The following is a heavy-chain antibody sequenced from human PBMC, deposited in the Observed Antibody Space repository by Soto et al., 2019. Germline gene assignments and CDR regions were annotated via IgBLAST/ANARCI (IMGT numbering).Heavy chain of an antibody. CDR1: GGTFSSYA. CDR2: IIPIFGTA. Sequence: ASVKVSCKASGGTFSSYAISWVRQAPGQGLEWMGGIIPIFGTANYAQKFQGRVTITADESTSTAYMELSSLRSEDTAVYYCASQDSSTPTYYFDCWGQGTLVTVSS. V-gene: IGHV1-69*13. CDR3: ASQDSSTPTYYFDC. D-gene: IGHD6-13*01. J-gene: IGHJ4*02.